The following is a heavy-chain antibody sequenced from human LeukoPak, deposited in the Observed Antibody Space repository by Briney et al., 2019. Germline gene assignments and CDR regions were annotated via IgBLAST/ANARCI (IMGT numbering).Heavy chain of an antibody. D-gene: IGHD6-19*01. Sequence: AGGSLRLFCAASRFTLSDYYVSWIRQAPGKGLEWVSYISSSGNNIHYGDSVKGRFTISRDNAKNSLYLQMNSLRAEDTAVYYCARDGGWKGGTDYWGQGTLVTVSS. CDR3: ARDGGWKGGTDY. CDR2: ISSSGNNI. J-gene: IGHJ4*02. V-gene: IGHV3-11*01. CDR1: RFTLSDYY.